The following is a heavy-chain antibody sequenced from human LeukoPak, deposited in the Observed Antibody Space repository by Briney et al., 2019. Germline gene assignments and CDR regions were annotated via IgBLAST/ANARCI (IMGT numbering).Heavy chain of an antibody. D-gene: IGHD1-1*01. CDR1: GGSISIGGYY. J-gene: IGHJ4*02. Sequence: SQTLSLTCTLSGGSISIGGYYWSWLRQHPGKALEWIGYIYYSGSTYYNPSLKSRVTMSVDTSKNQFSLKLSSVTAADTAVYYCARYKVGYFDYWGQGTRVTVSS. V-gene: IGHV4-31*03. CDR3: ARYKVGYFDY. CDR2: IYYSGST.